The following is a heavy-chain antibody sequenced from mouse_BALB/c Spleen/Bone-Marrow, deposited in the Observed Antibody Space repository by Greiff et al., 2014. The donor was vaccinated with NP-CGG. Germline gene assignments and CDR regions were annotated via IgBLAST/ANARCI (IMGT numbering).Heavy chain of an antibody. Sequence: ESGAELVKPGASVKLSCTASGFNIEDTYVHWVKQRPEQGLEWIGRIDPANGNTKYDPKFQGKATVTSDTSSNTAYLHLNSLTSEDTAVYYCAEGYDSWFAYWGQGTLVTVSA. CDR3: AEGYDSWFAY. CDR2: IDPANGNT. D-gene: IGHD2-2*01. V-gene: IGHV14-3*02. CDR1: GFNIEDTY. J-gene: IGHJ3*01.